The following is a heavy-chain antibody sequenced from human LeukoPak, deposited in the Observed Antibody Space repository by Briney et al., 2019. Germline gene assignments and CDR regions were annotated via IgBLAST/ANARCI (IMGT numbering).Heavy chain of an antibody. D-gene: IGHD2-15*01. V-gene: IGHV4-34*01. CDR3: ARDANYSFDAFDI. J-gene: IGHJ3*02. CDR1: GGSFSGYY. CDR2: ISHSGST. Sequence: SETLSLTCAVYGGSFSGYYWSWIRQPPGKGLEWIGEISHSGSTNYNPSLKSRVTISVDTSKNQFSLKLSSVTAADTAVYYCARDANYSFDAFDIWGQGTMVTVSS.